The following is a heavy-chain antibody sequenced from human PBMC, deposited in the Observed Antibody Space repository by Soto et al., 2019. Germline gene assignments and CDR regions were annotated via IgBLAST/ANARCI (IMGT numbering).Heavy chain of an antibody. CDR1: GGTFSSYS. Sequence: QVQLVQSGAEVKKPGSSVKVSYKASGGTFSSYSISWVRQAPGQGLEWMGRIIPILGIANYAQKFQGRVTITADKSTSTAYMELSSLRAEDTAVYHCARGGVAGFDYWGQGTLVTVSS. J-gene: IGHJ4*02. V-gene: IGHV1-69*02. CDR2: IIPILGIA. D-gene: IGHD6-19*01. CDR3: ARGGVAGFDY.